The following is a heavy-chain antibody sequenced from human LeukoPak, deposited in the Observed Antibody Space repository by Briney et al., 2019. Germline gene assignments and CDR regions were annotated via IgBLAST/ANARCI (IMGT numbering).Heavy chain of an antibody. CDR3: ASGGTHGVIDWFDP. D-gene: IGHD3-10*01. V-gene: IGHV4-34*01. CDR2: INHSGST. Sequence: SETLSLTCAVYGGSFSGYYWSWIRQPPGKGPEWIGEINHSGSTNYNPSLKSRVTISVDTSKNQFSLKLSSVTAADTAVYYCASGGTHGVIDWFDPWGQGTLVTVSS. CDR1: GGSFSGYY. J-gene: IGHJ5*02.